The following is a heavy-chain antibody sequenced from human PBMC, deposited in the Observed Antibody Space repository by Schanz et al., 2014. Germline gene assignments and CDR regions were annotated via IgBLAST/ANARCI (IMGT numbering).Heavy chain of an antibody. J-gene: IGHJ4*02. CDR3: ARDSYYGSGSCAY. CDR2: FIVDSGKT. D-gene: IGHD3-10*01. CDR1: GFTFSNYA. Sequence: EVQLLESGGGLVRPGGSLRLSCAASGFTFSNYAMRWVRQAPGKGLEWVSGFIVDSGKTYYAGSVKGRFSISRDYSKNTLCLQMSVQRAEDAAVYYGARDSYYGSGSCAYWGQGTLVTVSS. V-gene: IGHV3-23*01.